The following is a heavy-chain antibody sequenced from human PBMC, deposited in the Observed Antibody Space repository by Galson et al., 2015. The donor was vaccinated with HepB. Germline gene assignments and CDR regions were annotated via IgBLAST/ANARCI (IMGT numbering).Heavy chain of an antibody. CDR2: ISYDGSNK. CDR3: ARDGNYYDSSGYRSVDAFDI. V-gene: IGHV3-30-3*01. D-gene: IGHD3-22*01. Sequence: SLRLSCAASGFTFSSYAMHWVRQAPGKGLEWVAVISYDGSNKYYADSVKGRFTISRDNSKNTLYLQMNSLRAEDTAVYYCARDGNYYDSSGYRSVDAFDIWGQGTMVTVSS. CDR1: GFTFSSYA. J-gene: IGHJ3*02.